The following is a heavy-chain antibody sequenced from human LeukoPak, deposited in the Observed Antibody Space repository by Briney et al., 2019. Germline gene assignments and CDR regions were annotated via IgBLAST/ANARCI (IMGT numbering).Heavy chain of an antibody. Sequence: GGSLRLSCAASGFTFSSYGMNWVRQAPGKGLEWVSSISSSSSYIYYADSVKGRFTISRDNAKNSLYLQMNSLRAEDTAVYYCAGGGYSYGPTYYYGMDVWGQGTTVTVSS. CDR1: GFTFSSYG. J-gene: IGHJ6*02. CDR3: AGGGYSYGPTYYYGMDV. V-gene: IGHV3-21*01. D-gene: IGHD5-18*01. CDR2: ISSSSSYI.